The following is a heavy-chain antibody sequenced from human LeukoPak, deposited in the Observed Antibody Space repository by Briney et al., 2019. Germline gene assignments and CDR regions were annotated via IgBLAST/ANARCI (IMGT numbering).Heavy chain of an antibody. V-gene: IGHV4-59*01. CDR2: IYYSGST. J-gene: IGHJ4*02. CDR1: GGSISSYY. D-gene: IGHD3-22*01. CDR3: ARGADSSGYYSIFYFDY. Sequence: PSETLSLTCTVSGGSISSYYWNWIRQPPGKGLEWIGYIYYSGSTNYNPSLKSRVTISVDTSKNQFSLKLSSVTTADTAVYYCARGADSSGYYSIFYFDYWGQGTLVTVSS.